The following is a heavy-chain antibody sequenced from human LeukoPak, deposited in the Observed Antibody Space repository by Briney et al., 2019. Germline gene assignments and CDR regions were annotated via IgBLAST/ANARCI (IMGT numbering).Heavy chain of an antibody. CDR1: GGSFTGYY. V-gene: IGHV4-4*07. J-gene: IGHJ5*02. D-gene: IGHD3-22*01. CDR3: AREKIGYYDGSGRGWFDP. CDR2: VYTSGST. Sequence: SETLSLTCAVYGGSFTGYYWSWIRQPAGKGLEWIGRVYTSGSTNYNPSLKSRVTISVDTSKKQFSLKLSSVTAADTAVYYCAREKIGYYDGSGRGWFDPWGQGTLVTVSS.